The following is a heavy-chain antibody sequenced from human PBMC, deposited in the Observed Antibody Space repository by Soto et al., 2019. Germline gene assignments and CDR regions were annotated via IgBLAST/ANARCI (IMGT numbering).Heavy chain of an antibody. D-gene: IGHD3-22*01. CDR2: IWYDGSNK. J-gene: IGHJ5*02. CDR1: GFTFSSYG. V-gene: IGHV3-33*01. Sequence: GGSLRLSCAASGFTFSSYGMHWVRQAPGKGLEWVAVIWYDGSNKYYADSVKGRFTISRDNSKNTLYLQMNSLRAEDTAVYYCARDYDSSGYYYAPGFSWFDPWGQGTLVTVSS. CDR3: ARDYDSSGYYYAPGFSWFDP.